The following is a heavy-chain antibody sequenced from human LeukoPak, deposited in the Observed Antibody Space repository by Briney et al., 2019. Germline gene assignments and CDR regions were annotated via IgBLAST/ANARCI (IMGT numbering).Heavy chain of an antibody. CDR2: ISYDGSNK. V-gene: IGHV3-30-3*01. J-gene: IGHJ4*02. Sequence: GRSLRLSYAASGFTFSSYAMHWVRQAPGKGLEWVAVISYDGSNKYYADSVKGRFTISRDNSKNTLYLQMNSLRAEDTAVYYCARDGFPSYYYDSSGYFDYWGQGTLVTVSS. CDR3: ARDGFPSYYYDSSGYFDY. D-gene: IGHD3-22*01. CDR1: GFTFSSYA.